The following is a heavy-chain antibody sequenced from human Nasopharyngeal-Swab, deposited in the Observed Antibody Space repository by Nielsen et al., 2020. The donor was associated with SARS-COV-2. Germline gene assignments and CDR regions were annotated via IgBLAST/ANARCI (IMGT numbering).Heavy chain of an antibody. CDR3: ARNARYYYDSSGYYYAPYYYYYMDV. Sequence: WVRQAPGQGLEWMGGIIPIFGTANYAQKVQGRVTITADKSTSTAYMELSSLRSEDTAVYYCARNARYYYDSSGYYYAPYYYYYMDVWGKGTTVTVSS. J-gene: IGHJ6*03. D-gene: IGHD3-22*01. CDR2: IIPIFGTA. V-gene: IGHV1-69*06.